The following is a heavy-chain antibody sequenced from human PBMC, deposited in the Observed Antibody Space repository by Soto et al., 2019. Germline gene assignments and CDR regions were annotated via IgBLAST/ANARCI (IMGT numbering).Heavy chain of an antibody. Sequence: QDQLVQSGAEVKKPGASVKISCEASGYTFTSHGISWVRQAPGQGLEWLGWISTYNSRTHYAQKVQGRVTMTTDTSTLTAYLDLRSLTFDDTAVYYCARSRYCASPSCYKHYYYGMDTWGQGTTVTVSS. CDR2: ISTYNSRT. CDR1: GYTFTSHG. V-gene: IGHV1-18*04. J-gene: IGHJ6*02. D-gene: IGHD2-2*02. CDR3: ARSRYCASPSCYKHYYYGMDT.